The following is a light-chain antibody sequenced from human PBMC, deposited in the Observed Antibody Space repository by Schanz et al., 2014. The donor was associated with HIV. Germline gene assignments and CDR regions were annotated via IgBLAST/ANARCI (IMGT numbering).Light chain of an antibody. V-gene: IGKV1-27*01. J-gene: IGKJ1*01. CDR1: QDISIS. Sequence: DIQMTQSPSSLSASVGDRVTITCRASQDISISLNWYQQKPGKAPQLLIYASSLLHTGVPSRFSGSGSGTDFTLTISSLQPEDVATYYCLKYNSAPWTFGQGTKVEIK. CDR3: LKYNSAPWT. CDR2: ASS.